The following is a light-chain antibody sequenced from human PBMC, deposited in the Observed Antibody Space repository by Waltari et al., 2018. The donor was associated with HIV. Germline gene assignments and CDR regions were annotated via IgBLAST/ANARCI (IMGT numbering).Light chain of an antibody. CDR3: QQYNTYPRT. CDR1: QHINKY. Sequence: DIQMTQSPSTLSASVGDRVTLTCRASQHINKYLAWYQQKPGKAPNLLIYKASSLESGVPSRFSGSGSGTDFTLTISSLQPDDFATYYCQQYNTYPRTFGQGTKVEIK. J-gene: IGKJ1*01. CDR2: KAS. V-gene: IGKV1-5*03.